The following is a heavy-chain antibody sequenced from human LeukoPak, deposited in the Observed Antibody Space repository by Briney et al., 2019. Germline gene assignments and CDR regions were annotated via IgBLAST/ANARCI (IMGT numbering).Heavy chain of an antibody. CDR1: GGSISSYY. V-gene: IGHV4-59*12. Sequence: SETLSLTCTVSGGSISSYYWSWIRQPPGKGLEWIGYIYYSGSTNYNPSLKSRVTISVDKSKNQFSLKLSSVTAADTAVYYCARIYYYDSSGYYPYWYFDLWGRGTLVTVSS. CDR3: ARIYYYDSSGYYPYWYFDL. D-gene: IGHD3-22*01. J-gene: IGHJ2*01. CDR2: IYYSGST.